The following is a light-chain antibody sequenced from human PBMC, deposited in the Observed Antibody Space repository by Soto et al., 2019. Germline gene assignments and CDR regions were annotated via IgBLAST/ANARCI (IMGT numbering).Light chain of an antibody. CDR1: QSVSSSY. CDR2: GAS. V-gene: IGKV3-20*01. CDR3: QRYGSSPLT. Sequence: EIVLTQSPGTLSLSPGERATLSCRASQSVSSSYLAWYQQKPGQAPRLLIYGASSKATGIPDRFSGSGSGTDFTLTISRLEPEDFAVYYCQRYGSSPLTFGGGNKVEIK. J-gene: IGKJ4*01.